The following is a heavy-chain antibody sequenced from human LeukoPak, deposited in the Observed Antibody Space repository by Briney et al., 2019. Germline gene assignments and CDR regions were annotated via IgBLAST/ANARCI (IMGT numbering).Heavy chain of an antibody. V-gene: IGHV3-30*03. J-gene: IGHJ6*03. CDR3: ARDPGPYGDYMDV. CDR1: EFTFSSYA. D-gene: IGHD1-1*01. Sequence: PGRSLRLSCAASEFTFSSYAMHWVRQAPGKGLEWVAVILYDGSNKKYADSVKGRFTISRDNSENTLYLQMNSLRAEDTAVYYCARDPGPYGDYMDVWGKGTTVTVSS. CDR2: ILYDGSNK.